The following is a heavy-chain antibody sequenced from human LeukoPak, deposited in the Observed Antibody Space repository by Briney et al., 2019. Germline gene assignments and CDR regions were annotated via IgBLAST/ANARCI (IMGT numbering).Heavy chain of an antibody. Sequence: GGSLRLPCAASGFTFSSYGMHWVRQAPGKGLEWVAVISYDGSNKYYADSVKGRFTISRDNSKNTLYLQMNSLRAEDTAVYYCARAPPLVTNSYYYYYGMDVWGQGTTVTVSS. CDR2: ISYDGSNK. CDR1: GFTFSSYG. V-gene: IGHV3-30*03. D-gene: IGHD2-21*02. J-gene: IGHJ6*02. CDR3: ARAPPLVTNSYYYYYGMDV.